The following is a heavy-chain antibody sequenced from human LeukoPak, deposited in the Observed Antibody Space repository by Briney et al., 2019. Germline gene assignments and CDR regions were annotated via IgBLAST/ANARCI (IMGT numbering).Heavy chain of an antibody. CDR2: IYHSGST. Sequence: SETLSLTCTVSGYSISSGYYWGWIRQPPGKGLEWIGSIYHSGSTYYNPSLKSRVTISVDTSKNQFSLKLSSVTAADTAVYYCARDLPAYDSSPDAFDIWGQGTMVTVSS. V-gene: IGHV4-38-2*02. J-gene: IGHJ3*02. D-gene: IGHD3-22*01. CDR1: GYSISSGYY. CDR3: ARDLPAYDSSPDAFDI.